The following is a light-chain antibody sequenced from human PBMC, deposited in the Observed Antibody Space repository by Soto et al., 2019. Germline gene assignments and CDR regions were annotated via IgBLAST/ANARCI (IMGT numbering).Light chain of an antibody. CDR3: QQYNSYS. V-gene: IGKV1-5*01. J-gene: IGKJ1*01. CDR2: HAS. CDR1: QSISNW. Sequence: DIQLTQSPSTLPASVVDRVTITCRARQSISNWLSWYQQTPGTAPKVLIYHASNLQSGVPSRFSGSGSGTEFALTISSLQPDDFATYYCQQYNSYSFGQGTKVDIK.